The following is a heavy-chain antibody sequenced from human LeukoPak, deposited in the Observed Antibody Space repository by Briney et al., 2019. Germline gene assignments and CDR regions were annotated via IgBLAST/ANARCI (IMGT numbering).Heavy chain of an antibody. J-gene: IGHJ4*02. V-gene: IGHV4-59*01. CDR3: ARAEKAVTGTLDS. Sequence: SETLSLTCTVSGDSISNYYWSWIRQSPGKELEWIGYMYNRGSTIYNPSLKSRVTISTDTSKNQFSLRLTSVTAADTAVYYCARAEKAVTGTLDSWGQGTLITVSS. CDR1: GDSISNYY. CDR2: MYNRGST. D-gene: IGHD6-19*01.